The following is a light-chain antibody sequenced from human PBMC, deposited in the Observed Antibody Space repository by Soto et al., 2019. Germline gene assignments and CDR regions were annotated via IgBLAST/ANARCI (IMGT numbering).Light chain of an antibody. Sequence: QSALTQPASVSGSPGQSITISCTGTSSDVGGYNYVSWYQQHPGKAPKLMIYDVSNRPSGVSNRFSGSKSGNTASLTISGLQAEDEADYYCRSYTSSSPYVVLGGGTKLTVL. CDR1: SSDVGGYNY. V-gene: IGLV2-14*01. CDR3: RSYTSSSPYVV. J-gene: IGLJ2*01. CDR2: DVS.